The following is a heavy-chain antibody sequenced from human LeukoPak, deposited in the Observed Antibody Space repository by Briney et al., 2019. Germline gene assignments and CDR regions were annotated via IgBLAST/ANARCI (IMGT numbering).Heavy chain of an antibody. J-gene: IGHJ5*02. Sequence: GASVKVSCKASGGTFSSYAISWVRQAPGQGLEWMGGIIPIFGTANYAQKFQGRVTITTDGSTSTAYMELSSLRSEDTAVYYCARQVVVVPAAILAWFDPWGQGTLVTVSS. CDR2: IIPIFGTA. CDR1: GGTFSSYA. CDR3: ARQVVVVPAAILAWFDP. V-gene: IGHV1-69*05. D-gene: IGHD2-2*02.